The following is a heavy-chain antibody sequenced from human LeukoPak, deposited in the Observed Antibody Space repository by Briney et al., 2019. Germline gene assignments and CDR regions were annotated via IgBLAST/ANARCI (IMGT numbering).Heavy chain of an antibody. J-gene: IGHJ6*03. Sequence: PGGSLRLSCAASGFTFSSYSMNWVRQAPGKGLEWVSSISSSSSSCIYYADSVKGRFTISRDNAKNSLYLQMNSLRAEDTAVYYCAREVVVPAAARHYYYYYYMDVWGKGTTVTVSS. D-gene: IGHD2-2*01. CDR1: GFTFSSYS. CDR3: AREVVVPAAARHYYYYYYMDV. CDR2: ISSSSSSCI. V-gene: IGHV3-21*01.